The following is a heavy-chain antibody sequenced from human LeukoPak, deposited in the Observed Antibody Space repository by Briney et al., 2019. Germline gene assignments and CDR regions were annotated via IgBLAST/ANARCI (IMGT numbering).Heavy chain of an antibody. CDR1: GFTFSSYG. CDR3: ARGPYYYDSSGYYFDY. D-gene: IGHD3-22*01. V-gene: IGHV3-33*01. J-gene: IGHJ4*02. Sequence: GRSLRLSCAASGFTFSSYGMHWVRQAPGKGLEWVAVIWYDGSNKYYADSVKGRFTISRDNSKNTLYLQMNSLRAEDTAVYYCARGPYYYDSSGYYFDYWGQGTLVTVSS. CDR2: IWYDGSNK.